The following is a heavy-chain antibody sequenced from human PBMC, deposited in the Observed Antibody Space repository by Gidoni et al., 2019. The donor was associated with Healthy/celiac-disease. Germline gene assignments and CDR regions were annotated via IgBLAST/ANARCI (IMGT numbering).Heavy chain of an antibody. J-gene: IGHJ2*01. CDR2: YYSGST. Sequence: YYSGSTYYNPSLKSRVTISVDTSKNQFSLKLSSVTAADTPVYYCASNLAYCGGDCYSLWYFDLWGRGTLVTVSS. CDR3: ASNLAYCGGDCYSLWYFDL. V-gene: IGHV4-39*01. D-gene: IGHD2-21*02.